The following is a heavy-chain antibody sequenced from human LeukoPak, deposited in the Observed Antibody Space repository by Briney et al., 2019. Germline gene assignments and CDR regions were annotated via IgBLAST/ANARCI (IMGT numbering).Heavy chain of an antibody. Sequence: MSGGSLRLSCAASGFTFSTYSMNWVRQAPGKGLEWVSCISSRSNYIQYADSVKGRFTISRDNAKNLLYLQMNSLRAGDTAVYYCARGPTIVVVPAAINVWGQGTTVTVSS. D-gene: IGHD2-2*01. J-gene: IGHJ6*02. CDR2: ISSRSNYI. CDR1: GFTFSTYS. V-gene: IGHV3-21*01. CDR3: ARGPTIVVVPAAINV.